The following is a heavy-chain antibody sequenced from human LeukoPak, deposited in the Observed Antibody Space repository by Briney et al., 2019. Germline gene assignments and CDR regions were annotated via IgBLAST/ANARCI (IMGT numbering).Heavy chain of an antibody. J-gene: IGHJ5*02. CDR3: ARHGVGTYSSSYWFDP. CDR2: IYPGDSDT. Sequence: GESLKISCKGSGYSFTSYWIGWVRQMPGKGLEWMGIIYPGDSDTRYSPSFQCQVTISADKSISTASLQWRSLKASDTAMYYCARHGVGTYSSSYWFDPWGQGTLVTVSS. D-gene: IGHD6-6*01. CDR1: GYSFTSYW. V-gene: IGHV5-51*01.